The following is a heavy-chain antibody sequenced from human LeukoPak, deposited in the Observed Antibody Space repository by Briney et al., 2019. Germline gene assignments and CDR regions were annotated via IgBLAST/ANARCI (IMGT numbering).Heavy chain of an antibody. CDR1: GGSFSGYY. Sequence: SETLSLTCAVYGGSFSGYYWSWIRQPPGKGLEWIGEINHSGSTNCNPSLKSRVTISVDTSKNQFSLKLSSVTAADTAVYYCARGCRRSSWPRGNWFDPWGQGTLVTVSS. J-gene: IGHJ5*02. CDR3: ARGCRRSSWPRGNWFDP. V-gene: IGHV4-34*01. CDR2: INHSGST. D-gene: IGHD6-13*01.